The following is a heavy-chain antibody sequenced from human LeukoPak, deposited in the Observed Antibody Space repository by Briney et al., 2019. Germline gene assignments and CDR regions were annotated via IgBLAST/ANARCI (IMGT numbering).Heavy chain of an antibody. V-gene: IGHV3-21*01. CDR2: ISSSSSYI. Sequence: GGSLRLSCAGPGFSFSTYSINWVRQAPGKGLEWVSSISSSSSYIYYADSVKGRFTISRDNAKNSLYLQMNSLRAEDTAVYYCAREDYYGSGHFDYWGQGTLVTVSS. CDR3: AREDYYGSGHFDY. J-gene: IGHJ4*02. D-gene: IGHD3-10*01. CDR1: GFSFSTYS.